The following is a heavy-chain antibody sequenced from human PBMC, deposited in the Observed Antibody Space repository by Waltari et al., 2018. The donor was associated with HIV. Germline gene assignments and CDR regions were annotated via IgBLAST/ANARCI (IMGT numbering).Heavy chain of an antibody. J-gene: IGHJ6*02. D-gene: IGHD3-22*01. CDR2: LYPADSDA. CDR3: AKSNISRDRIVTPIVGMNM. V-gene: IGHV5-51*03. CDR1: GYSFTSYW. Sequence: ELQLVQSGAEVKKPGGCLMIPCKGSGYSFTSYWLACGRQTPRRVLVWMWILYPADSDASYLSGLQGQVTTTATTSIVTASLPESSLMTLYTVKYYSAKSNISRDRIVTPIVGMNMWSQGTTVTVS.